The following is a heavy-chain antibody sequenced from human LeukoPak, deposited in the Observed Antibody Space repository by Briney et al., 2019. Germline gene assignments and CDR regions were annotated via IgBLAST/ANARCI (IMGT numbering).Heavy chain of an antibody. J-gene: IGHJ4*02. CDR2: INPSGGST. V-gene: IGHV1-46*01. CDR1: GYTFTSYY. D-gene: IGHD6-13*01. CDR3: ARGRSIIPQQLDLGVDY. Sequence: ASVKVSCKASGYTFTSYYMHWVRQAPGQGLEWMGIINPSGGSTSYAQKFQGRVTMTRDTSTSTVYMELSRLRSDDTAVYYCARGRSIIPQQLDLGVDYWGQGTLVTVSS.